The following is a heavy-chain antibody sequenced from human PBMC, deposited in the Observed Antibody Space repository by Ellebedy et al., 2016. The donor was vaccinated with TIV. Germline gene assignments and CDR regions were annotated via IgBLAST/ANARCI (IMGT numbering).Heavy chain of an antibody. CDR3: ARGTITAAVKSDALDI. D-gene: IGHD6-13*01. J-gene: IGHJ3*02. Sequence: MPSETLSLTCTVSGGPISRGGYYWSWIRQHPGKGLEWIGHIYYSGRTYYNPSLKSRITFSEDLSENQFSLKLTSVTAADTAVYYWARGTITAAVKSDALDIWGPGTLVTVSS. CDR2: IYYSGRT. CDR1: GGPISRGGYY. V-gene: IGHV4-31*03.